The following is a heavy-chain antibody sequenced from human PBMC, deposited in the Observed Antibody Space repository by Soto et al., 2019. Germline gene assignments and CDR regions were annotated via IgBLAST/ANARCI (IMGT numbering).Heavy chain of an antibody. CDR2: SNSNSGNS. CDR3: VLLGVFDH. D-gene: IGHD3-3*01. Sequence: EXSVKVSCPASGYPFTSYNINWVRQAPGQGLEWVAGSNSNSGNSDHAQKFQGRLTVTRDTSISTAYMELSSLRSDDTDVYYCVLLGVFDHWGPRTLVTVSS. CDR1: GYPFTSYN. J-gene: IGHJ4*02. V-gene: IGHV1-8*01.